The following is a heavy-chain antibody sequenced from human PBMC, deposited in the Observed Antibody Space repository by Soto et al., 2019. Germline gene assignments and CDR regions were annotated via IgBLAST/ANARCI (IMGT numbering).Heavy chain of an antibody. CDR3: TRPSSGYYHDAFDI. Sequence: QVQLMQSGAEVKKPGSSVKVSCKASGGSFPSDTISWVRQAPGQGLEWLGGIVPVFGTPNHAQKFQGRVTISADGSTNTAYMELISLRPEDTAVYYCTRPSSGYYHDAFDIWGQGTLVTVSS. D-gene: IGHD3-22*01. J-gene: IGHJ3*02. CDR1: GGSFPSDT. V-gene: IGHV1-69*01. CDR2: IVPVFGTP.